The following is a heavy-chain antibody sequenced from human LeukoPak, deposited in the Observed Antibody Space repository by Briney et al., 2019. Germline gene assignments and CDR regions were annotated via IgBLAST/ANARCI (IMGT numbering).Heavy chain of an antibody. CDR2: IYDSGST. CDR1: GGSISSYY. D-gene: IGHD3-10*01. Sequence: SETLSLTCTVSGGSISSYYWSWIRQPPGKGLEWIGYIYDSGSTNYNPSLRSRVTISVDKSKNQFSLKLSSVTAADTAVYYCARDHHGSGIDYWGQGTLVTVSS. CDR3: ARDHHGSGIDY. J-gene: IGHJ4*02. V-gene: IGHV4-59*12.